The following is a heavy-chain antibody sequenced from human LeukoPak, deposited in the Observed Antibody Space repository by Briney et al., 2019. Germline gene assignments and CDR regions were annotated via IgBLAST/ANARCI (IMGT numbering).Heavy chain of an antibody. Sequence: GESLQISCKGSGYTFTTYWIGWVRQMPGKGLEWMGIIYPADSDTRYSPSFQGQVTISADKSISTAYLQWSSLRASDTAMYYCARLVYDGDSVYGWFDPWGQGALITVSS. J-gene: IGHJ5*02. D-gene: IGHD4-23*01. V-gene: IGHV5-51*01. CDR2: IYPADSDT. CDR1: GYTFTTYW. CDR3: ARLVYDGDSVYGWFDP.